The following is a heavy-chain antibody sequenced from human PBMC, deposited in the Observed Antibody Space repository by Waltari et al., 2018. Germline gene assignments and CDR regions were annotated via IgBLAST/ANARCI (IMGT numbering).Heavy chain of an antibody. CDR3: ARAGAAAGPDY. J-gene: IGHJ4*02. Sequence: QLQLQESGPGLVKPSETLSLTCTVSGGSISSSRYYWGWIRQPPGKGLEWIGSIYYSGSTYYNPSLKSRVTISVDTSKNQFSLKLSSVTAADTAVYYCARAGAAAGPDYWGQGTLVTVSS. V-gene: IGHV4-39*07. D-gene: IGHD6-13*01. CDR1: GGSISSSRYY. CDR2: IYYSGST.